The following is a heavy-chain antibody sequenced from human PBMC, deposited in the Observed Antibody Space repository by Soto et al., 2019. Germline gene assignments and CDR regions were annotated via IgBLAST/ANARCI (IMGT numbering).Heavy chain of an antibody. D-gene: IGHD3-22*01. Sequence: QVQLKKSGPGLVKPSETLSVTCTVSGSPISDNYWSWFRQAPGQGLGWVGYIYYTGTTTYNHSVKSRVTKSLDTSKSQFSLILRSVTAADTAVYYCARLGDYYHAFDYWGHGTLVTVSS. V-gene: IGHV4-59*08. J-gene: IGHJ4*01. CDR3: ARLGDYYHAFDY. CDR2: IYYTGTT. CDR1: GSPISDNY.